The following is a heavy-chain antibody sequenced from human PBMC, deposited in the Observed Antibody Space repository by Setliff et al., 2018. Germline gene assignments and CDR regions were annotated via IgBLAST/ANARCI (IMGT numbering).Heavy chain of an antibody. CDR3: VRAPVYCSGDCYPRYFDA. Sequence: SETLSLTCSVSGTSLDSIANGNQFWGWIRQPAGKGLEWIGQIIMSGSTDYDPSFESRVTISLDMSKNQFFLDLTSVTAADTGVYYCVRAPVYCSGDCYPRYFDAWGQGTLVAVSS. CDR1: GTSLDSIANGNQF. J-gene: IGHJ5*02. V-gene: IGHV4-61*09. D-gene: IGHD2-21*01. CDR2: IIMSGST.